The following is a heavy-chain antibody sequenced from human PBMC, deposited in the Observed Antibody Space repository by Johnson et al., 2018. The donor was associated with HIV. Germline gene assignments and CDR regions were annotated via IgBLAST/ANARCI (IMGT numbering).Heavy chain of an antibody. J-gene: IGHJ3*02. CDR1: GFTFSSYG. D-gene: IGHD4-11*01. V-gene: IGHV3-7*03. Sequence: EVQLVESGGGVVQPGRSLRLSCAASGFTFSSYGMHWVRQAPAKGLEWVANIKQDGSEKYYVDSVKGRFTISRDNSKNTLYLQMNSLRAEDTALYYCARDTYSSDACDIWGQGTMVTVSS. CDR2: IKQDGSEK. CDR3: ARDTYSSDACDI.